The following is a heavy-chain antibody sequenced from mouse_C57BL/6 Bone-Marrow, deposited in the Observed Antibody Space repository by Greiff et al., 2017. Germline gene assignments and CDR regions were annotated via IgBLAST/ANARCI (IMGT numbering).Heavy chain of an antibody. CDR2: INSGGSYT. V-gene: IGHV5-6*02. CDR3: ARRIYYDYDWGFAY. Sequence: EVNVVESGGDLVKPGGSLKLSCAASGFTFSSYGMSWVRQTPDKRLEWVATINSGGSYTYYPDSVKGRFTIYRDKSKNTLYLQMSSLKSDDTAMSSCARRIYYDYDWGFAYWGQGTPVTVSA. J-gene: IGHJ3*01. CDR1: GFTFSSYG. D-gene: IGHD2-4*01.